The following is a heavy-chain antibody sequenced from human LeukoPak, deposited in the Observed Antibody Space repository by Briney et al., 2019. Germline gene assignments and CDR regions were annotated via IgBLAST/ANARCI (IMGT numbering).Heavy chain of an antibody. J-gene: IGHJ4*02. CDR3: AKASELGRGYFDY. CDR2: ISGSGGST. V-gene: IGHV3-23*01. D-gene: IGHD7-27*01. Sequence: GGSLRLSCAASGVTFSSYGMSWVRQAPGKGLEWVSIISGSGGSTYYAGSVKGRFTISRDNSQNTLYLQMNSLRAEDTAVYYCAKASELGRGYFDYWGQGTLVTVSS. CDR1: GVTFSSYG.